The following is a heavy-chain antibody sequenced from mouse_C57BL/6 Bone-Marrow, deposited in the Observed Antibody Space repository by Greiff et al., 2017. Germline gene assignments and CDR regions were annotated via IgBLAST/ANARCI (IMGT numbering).Heavy chain of an antibody. D-gene: IGHD1-1*01. Sequence: EVKLQESGPGLVKPSQSLSLTCSVTGYSITSGYYWNWIRQFPGNKLEWMGYISYDGSNNYNPSLKNRISITRDTSKNQFFLKLNSVTTEDTATYYCARDNYGSYAMDYWGQGTSVTVSS. CDR2: ISYDGSN. CDR3: ARDNYGSYAMDY. V-gene: IGHV3-6*01. CDR1: GYSITSGYY. J-gene: IGHJ4*01.